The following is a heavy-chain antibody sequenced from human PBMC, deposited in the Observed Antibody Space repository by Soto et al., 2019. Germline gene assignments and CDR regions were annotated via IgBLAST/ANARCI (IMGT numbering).Heavy chain of an antibody. CDR1: GFTFDDYA. CDR2: VSWNRGSV. V-gene: IGHV3-9*01. CDR3: AKETQANLGTGGFDF. J-gene: IGHJ4*02. D-gene: IGHD7-27*01. Sequence: EVQLVESGGGLTQPGRSLRLSCAASGFTFDDYAMHWVRQAPGKGLEWVSGVSWNRGSVDYADSVKGRFTISRDNAKNSLYLQINSLRTEDTALYYCAKETQANLGTGGFDFWGQGTLVTVSS.